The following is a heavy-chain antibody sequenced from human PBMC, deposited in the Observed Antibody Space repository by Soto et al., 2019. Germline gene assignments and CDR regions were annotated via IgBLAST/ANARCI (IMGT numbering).Heavy chain of an antibody. V-gene: IGHV1-18*01. CDR3: ARYDIGWYWYFDF. J-gene: IGHJ2*01. Sequence: ASVKVSCKASGYTFTDYGVNWVRQAPGQGLEWMGWISGYNGHTNYAQKFQGRVTMTTDTSTSTAYMELRNLRSDDTAVYFCARYDIGWYWYFDFWGRGTLVTVCS. D-gene: IGHD3-9*01. CDR1: GYTFTDYG. CDR2: ISGYNGHT.